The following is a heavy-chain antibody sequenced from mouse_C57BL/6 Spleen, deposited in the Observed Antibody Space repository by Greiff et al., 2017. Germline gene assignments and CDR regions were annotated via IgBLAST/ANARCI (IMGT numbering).Heavy chain of an antibody. CDR3: AREGGIYYDYDDYAMDY. CDR2: IVPNSGGT. Sequence: QVQLQQPGAELVKPGASVQLSCKASGYTFTSYWMHWVKQRPGRGIEWIGRIVPNSGGTKYNEKFKSKATLTVDKPSSTAYMQLSSLTSEDSAVYYCAREGGIYYDYDDYAMDYWGQGTSVTVSA. D-gene: IGHD2-4*01. V-gene: IGHV1-72*01. CDR1: GYTFTSYW. J-gene: IGHJ4*01.